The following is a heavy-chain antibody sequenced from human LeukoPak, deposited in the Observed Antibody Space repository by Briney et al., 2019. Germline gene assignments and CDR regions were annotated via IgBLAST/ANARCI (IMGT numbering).Heavy chain of an antibody. CDR3: ARREANIVVVPAALEEYYYYYYMDV. CDR2: INTDGSST. Sequence: GGSLRLSCAASGFTFSSYWMHWVRQAPGKGLVWVSRINTDGSSTSYADSVKGRFTISRDNAKNTLYLQMNSLRAEDTAVYYCARREANIVVVPAALEEYYYYYYMDVWGKGTTVTVSS. D-gene: IGHD2-2*01. J-gene: IGHJ6*03. V-gene: IGHV3-74*01. CDR1: GFTFSSYW.